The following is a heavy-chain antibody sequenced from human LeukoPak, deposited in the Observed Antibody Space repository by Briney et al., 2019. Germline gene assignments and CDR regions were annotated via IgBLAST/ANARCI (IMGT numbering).Heavy chain of an antibody. CDR2: INHSGST. CDR1: GGSFSGYY. J-gene: IGHJ4*02. CDR3: ARGCGLRYFDWWDFDY. D-gene: IGHD3-9*01. Sequence: SETLSLTCAVYGGSFSGYYWSWIRQPPGKGLEWIGEINHSGSTNYNPSLKSRVTISVDTSKNQFSLKLSSVTAADTAVYYCARGCGLRYFDWWDFDYWGQGTLVTVSS. V-gene: IGHV4-34*01.